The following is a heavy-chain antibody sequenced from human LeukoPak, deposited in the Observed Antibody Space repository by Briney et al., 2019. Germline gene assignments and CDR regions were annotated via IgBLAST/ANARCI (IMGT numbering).Heavy chain of an antibody. J-gene: IGHJ4*02. D-gene: IGHD3-22*01. CDR1: GGSLSSYY. CDR2: IYYSGRT. Sequence: PSETLSLTCTVSGGSLSSYYWSWIRQPPGKGLEWIGYIYYSGRTNYNPSLHSRVTISVDRSKNQFSLKLSSVTGADTAVYYCARAYYDSSGYYYQFDYWGQGTLVTVPS. V-gene: IGHV4-59*01. CDR3: ARAYYDSSGYYYQFDY.